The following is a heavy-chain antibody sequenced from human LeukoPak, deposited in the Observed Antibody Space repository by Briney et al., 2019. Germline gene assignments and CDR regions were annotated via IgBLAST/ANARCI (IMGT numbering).Heavy chain of an antibody. Sequence: PGGSLRLSCAASGFTFSSYSMNWVRQAPGEGLEWVSSISSSSSYIYYADSVKGRFTISRDNAKNSLYLQMNSLRAEDTAVYYCARDGTVTSDGTDYWGQGTLVTVSS. CDR1: GFTFSSYS. D-gene: IGHD4-17*01. CDR2: ISSSSSYI. CDR3: ARDGTVTSDGTDY. J-gene: IGHJ4*02. V-gene: IGHV3-21*01.